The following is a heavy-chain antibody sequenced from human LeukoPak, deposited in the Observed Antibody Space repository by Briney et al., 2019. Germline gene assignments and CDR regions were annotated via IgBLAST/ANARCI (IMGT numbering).Heavy chain of an antibody. CDR1: GGSISSATYY. D-gene: IGHD3-22*01. CDR2: IYTSGST. Sequence: SETLCLTCTVSGGSISSATYYWNWIRQPAGKGLEWIGRIYTSGSTNYNPSLKSRVTISVDTSKNQFSLKLTSVTAADTALYYCARLIRYYDSSSLSGFDYWGQGTLVTVSS. CDR3: ARLIRYYDSSSLSGFDY. V-gene: IGHV4-61*02. J-gene: IGHJ4*02.